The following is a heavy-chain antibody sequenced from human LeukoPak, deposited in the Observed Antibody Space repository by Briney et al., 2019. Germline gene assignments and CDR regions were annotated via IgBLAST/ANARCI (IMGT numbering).Heavy chain of an antibody. V-gene: IGHV4-4*02. CDR1: GGSISSSNW. D-gene: IGHD3-10*01. J-gene: IGHJ6*03. CDR2: IYHSGST. Sequence: SGTLSLTCAVSGGSISSSNWWSWVRQPPGKGLEWIGEIYHSGSTNYNPSLKSRATISVDKSKNQFSLKLSSVTAADTAVYYCARADGSGSYDNPLNYYYYYYMDVWGKGTTVTISS. CDR3: ARADGSGSYDNPLNYYYYYYMDV.